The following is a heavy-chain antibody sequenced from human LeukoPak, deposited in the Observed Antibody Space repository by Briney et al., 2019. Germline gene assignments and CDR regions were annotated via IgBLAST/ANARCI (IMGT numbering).Heavy chain of an antibody. CDR1: GYTFTGYY. J-gene: IGHJ4*02. CDR3: AREHPFGVILIRGFDS. D-gene: IGHD3-3*01. CDR2: INTNSVGT. Sequence: ASVKVSCKGSGYTFTGYYLHWMRQAPGQGLEWMGWINTNSVGTNFAQKFQGRVTMTRDTSITTAYMEMSRLRSDDTAVYYCAREHPFGVILIRGFDSWGQGTLVTVSS. V-gene: IGHV1-2*02.